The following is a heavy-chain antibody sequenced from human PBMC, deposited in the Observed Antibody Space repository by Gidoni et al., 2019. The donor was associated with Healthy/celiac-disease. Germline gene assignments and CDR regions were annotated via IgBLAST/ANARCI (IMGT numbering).Heavy chain of an antibody. CDR2: SKSKTDGGTT. V-gene: IGHV3-15*01. D-gene: IGHD2-8*01. CDR1: GFPFSNAW. Sequence: EVQLVESGGGVVKPGGSLRLSCAAYGFPFSNAWMCWVRQAPGKGLGWVGRSKSKTDGGTTDYAAPVKGRFTITRDDAKNTLYLQMNSLKTEDTAVYYCTTGGYCTNGVCYPAYYYYYYGMDVWGQGTTVTVSS. CDR3: TTGGYCTNGVCYPAYYYYYYGMDV. J-gene: IGHJ6*02.